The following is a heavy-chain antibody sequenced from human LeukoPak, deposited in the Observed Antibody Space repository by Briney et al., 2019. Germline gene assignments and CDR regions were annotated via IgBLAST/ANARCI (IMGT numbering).Heavy chain of an antibody. V-gene: IGHV1-18*01. CDR2: ISAYNGNT. D-gene: IGHD3-3*01. CDR3: ARDKLRFLELGVGAFDI. Sequence: GASVTVSCKASGYTFTSYGISWVRQAPGQGLEWMGWISAYNGNTNYAQKLQGRVTMTTDTSTSTAYMELRSLRSDDTAVYYCARDKLRFLELGVGAFDIWGQGTMVTVSS. J-gene: IGHJ3*02. CDR1: GYTFTSYG.